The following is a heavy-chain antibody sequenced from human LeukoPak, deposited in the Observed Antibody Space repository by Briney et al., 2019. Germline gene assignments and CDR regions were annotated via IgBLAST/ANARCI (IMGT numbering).Heavy chain of an antibody. Sequence: SETLSLTCTVSGGSITSSSDYWGWIRQPPGKGLEWIGTFYYGGSTNYNPSLNSRVTISVDTSKNQLSLKLSSVTAADTAVYYCARHALSNWFDPWGQGAPVIVSS. CDR2: FYYGGST. CDR1: GGSITSSSDY. J-gene: IGHJ5*02. V-gene: IGHV4-39*01. CDR3: ARHALSNWFDP.